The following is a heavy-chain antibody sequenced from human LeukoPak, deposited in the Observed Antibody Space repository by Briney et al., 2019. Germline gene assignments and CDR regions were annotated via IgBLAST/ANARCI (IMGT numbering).Heavy chain of an antibody. D-gene: IGHD3-10*01. CDR1: GFTLSDYW. CDR3: ARVSGSRNYYFGAFDA. Sequence: PGGSLRLSCAASGFTLSDYWMHWVRHAPGKGLEWISRIYSDESSAYYADSVKGRFTISRDNAKKTLYLQMNSLRAEDTAMYYCARVSGSRNYYFGAFDAWGQGTMVTVSS. V-gene: IGHV3-74*01. CDR2: IYSDESSA. J-gene: IGHJ3*01.